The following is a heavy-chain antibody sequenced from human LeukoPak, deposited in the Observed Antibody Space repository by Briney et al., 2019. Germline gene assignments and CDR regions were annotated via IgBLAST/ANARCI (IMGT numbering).Heavy chain of an antibody. CDR1: GGSFSGYY. D-gene: IGHD5-18*01. J-gene: IGHJ4*02. V-gene: IGHV4-34*01. Sequence: SETLSLTCAVYGGSFSGYYWSWIRQPPGKGLEWIGEINHSGSTNYNPSLKSRVTISVDTSKNQFSLKLSSVTAADTAVYYCARTIHVSLPPAYDYWGQGTLVTVSS. CDR3: ARTIHVSLPPAYDY. CDR2: INHSGST.